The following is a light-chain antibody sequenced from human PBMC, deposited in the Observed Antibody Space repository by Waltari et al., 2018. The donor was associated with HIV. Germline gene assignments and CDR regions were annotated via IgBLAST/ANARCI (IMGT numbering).Light chain of an antibody. V-gene: IGKV3-11*01. CDR3: QQRSNWSTWT. CDR2: DAS. J-gene: IGKJ1*01. CDR1: QSVSSY. Sequence: DIVLTQSPATLSLSPGERATLSCRASQSVSSYLAWYQQKPGQAPRLLIYDASNRATGIPARFSGSGSGTDFTLTISSLEPEDFAVYYCQQRSNWSTWTFGQGTKVEIK.